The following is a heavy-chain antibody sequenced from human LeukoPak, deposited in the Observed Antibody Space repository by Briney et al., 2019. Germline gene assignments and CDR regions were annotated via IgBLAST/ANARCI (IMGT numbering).Heavy chain of an antibody. Sequence: ASVKVSCKGSGYTFTSYGISWVRQAPGQGLEWMGWISAYNGNTNYAQKLQGGVTMTTDTSRSTAYMELRSLRSHDTAVYYCARVVVDRYTPYYFHHWRQGTLVTVSS. D-gene: IGHD3-16*02. CDR2: ISAYNGNT. CDR3: ARVVVDRYTPYYFHH. CDR1: GYTFTSYG. V-gene: IGHV1-18*01. J-gene: IGHJ4*02.